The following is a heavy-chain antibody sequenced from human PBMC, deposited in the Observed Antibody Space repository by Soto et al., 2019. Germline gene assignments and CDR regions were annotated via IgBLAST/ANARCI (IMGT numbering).Heavy chain of an antibody. CDR1: GVSISSYY. CDR3: ARLYCSGGSCLGPDYYYYGMDV. Sequence: ASETMCLTCTVSGVSISSYYWSLIRPPPGKGLEWIGYIYYSGSTNYNPSLKSRVTISVDTSKNQFSLKLSSVTAADTAVYYCARLYCSGGSCLGPDYYYYGMDVWGQGTTVTVSS. J-gene: IGHJ6*02. CDR2: IYYSGST. V-gene: IGHV4-59*08. D-gene: IGHD2-15*01.